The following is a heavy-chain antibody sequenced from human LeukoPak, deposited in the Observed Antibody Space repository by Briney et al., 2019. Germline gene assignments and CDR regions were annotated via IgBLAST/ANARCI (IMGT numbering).Heavy chain of an antibody. CDR2: IYSGGST. J-gene: IGHJ4*02. CDR3: ARGLEMATHWS. D-gene: IGHD5-24*01. CDR1: GFTVSSNY. V-gene: IGHV3-53*01. Sequence: GGSLRLSCAASGFTVSSNYMSWVRQAPGKGLEWVSVIYSGGSTYYAGSVKGRFTISRDNSKNTLYLQMNSLRAEDTAVYYCARGLEMATHWSWGQGTLVTVSS.